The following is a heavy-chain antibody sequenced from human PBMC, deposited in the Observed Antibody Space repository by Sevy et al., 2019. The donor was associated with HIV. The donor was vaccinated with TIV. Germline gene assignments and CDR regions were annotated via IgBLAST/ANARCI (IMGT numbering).Heavy chain of an antibody. CDR2: IIPIFGTA. D-gene: IGHD6-19*01. Sequence: ASVKVSCKASGGTFSSYAISWVRQAPGQGLEWMGGIIPIFGTANYAQKFQGRVTIIADESTSTAYMELSSLRSEDTAVYYCAREPLAVAGGYDAFDIWGQGTMVTVSS. CDR1: GGTFSSYA. CDR3: AREPLAVAGGYDAFDI. J-gene: IGHJ3*02. V-gene: IGHV1-69*13.